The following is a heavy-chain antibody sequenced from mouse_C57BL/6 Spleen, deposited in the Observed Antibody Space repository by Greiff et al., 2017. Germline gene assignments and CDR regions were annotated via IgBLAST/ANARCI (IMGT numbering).Heavy chain of an antibody. V-gene: IGHV5-17*01. CDR1: GFTFSDYG. Sequence: EVQLQQSGGGLVKPGGSLKLSCAASGFTFSDYGMHWVRQAPEKGLEWVAYISSGSSTIYYADTVKGRFTISRDNAKNTLFLQMTSLRSEDTAMYYCAKFYAMDYWGQGTSVTVSS. CDR3: AKFYAMDY. CDR2: ISSGSSTI. J-gene: IGHJ4*01.